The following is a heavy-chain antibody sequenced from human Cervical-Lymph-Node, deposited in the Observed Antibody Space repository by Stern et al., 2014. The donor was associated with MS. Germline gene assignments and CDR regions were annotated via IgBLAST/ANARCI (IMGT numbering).Heavy chain of an antibody. Sequence: EVQLVESGGGLVKPGGSLRLSCAASGFTFSTSSMNWVRQAPGKGLEWVSSISSSSSYIYYVDSVKGRFTISRDNARNSLYLQMNSLRAEDTAVYYCARAKIYYYDSAGYYFDAFDIWGQGTMVTVSS. V-gene: IGHV3-21*01. CDR3: ARAKIYYYDSAGYYFDAFDI. D-gene: IGHD3-22*01. CDR2: ISSSSSYI. CDR1: GFTFSTSS. J-gene: IGHJ3*02.